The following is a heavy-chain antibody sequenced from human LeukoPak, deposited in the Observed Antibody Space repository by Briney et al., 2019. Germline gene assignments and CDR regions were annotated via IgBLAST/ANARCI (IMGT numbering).Heavy chain of an antibody. Sequence: PSETLSLTCAVYGGSFSGYYWSWIRQPPGKGLEWIGEINHSGSTNYNPSLKSRVTISVDTSKNQFSLKLSSVTAADTAVYYCARDLYDSSGYVAFDIRGQGTMVTVSS. CDR3: ARDLYDSSGYVAFDI. CDR2: INHSGST. J-gene: IGHJ3*02. D-gene: IGHD3-22*01. V-gene: IGHV4-34*01. CDR1: GGSFSGYY.